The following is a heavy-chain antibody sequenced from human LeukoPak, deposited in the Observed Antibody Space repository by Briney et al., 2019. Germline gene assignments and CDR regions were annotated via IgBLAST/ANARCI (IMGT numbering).Heavy chain of an antibody. V-gene: IGHV4-4*07. CDR1: GGSISGYF. Sequence: SETLSLTCTVSGGSISGYFWSWIRQPAGKGLEWIGRSHDNGGSNHNPSLKSRVTMALDPSRTQVSLRLTSVTAADTAVYYCARAPSGCGGTCPSDHWGPGTLVTVSS. CDR3: ARAPSGCGGTCPSDH. J-gene: IGHJ4*02. D-gene: IGHD2-15*01. CDR2: SHDNGGS.